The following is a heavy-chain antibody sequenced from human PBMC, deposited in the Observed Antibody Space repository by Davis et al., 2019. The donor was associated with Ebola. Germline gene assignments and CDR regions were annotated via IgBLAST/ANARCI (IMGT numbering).Heavy chain of an antibody. D-gene: IGHD3-22*01. V-gene: IGHV4-34*01. J-gene: IGHJ4*02. Sequence: MPSETLSLTCAVYGGSFSGYYWNWIRQPPGKGLEWIGEINHSGSTNYNPSLKSRVTISVDTSKNQFSLKLSYVTAADTAVYYCARGLTYYYDSSGYYWGQGTLVTVSS. CDR2: INHSGST. CDR1: GGSFSGYY. CDR3: ARGLTYYYDSSGYY.